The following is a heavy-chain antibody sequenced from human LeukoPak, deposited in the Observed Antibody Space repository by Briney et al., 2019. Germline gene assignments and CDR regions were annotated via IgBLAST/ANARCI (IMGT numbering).Heavy chain of an antibody. J-gene: IGHJ4*02. V-gene: IGHV5-51*01. Sequence: GESLKISCKGSGYSFTSYWIGWVRQMPGKGLEWRGSIYPGNSDTRYSPSFQGQVTISADKSISTAYLQWSSLKASDTAMYYCARLYSPDYGYSSDYWGPGTLVTVSP. CDR2: IYPGNSDT. CDR1: GYSFTSYW. D-gene: IGHD5-18*01. CDR3: ARLYSPDYGYSSDY.